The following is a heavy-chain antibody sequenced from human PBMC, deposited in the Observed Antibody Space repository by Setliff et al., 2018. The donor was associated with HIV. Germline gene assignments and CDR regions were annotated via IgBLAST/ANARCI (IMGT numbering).Heavy chain of an antibody. D-gene: IGHD3-9*01. CDR2: INWNGAIT. V-gene: IGHV3-20*04. CDR3: AREAYDVLTPHAHIDY. Sequence: RPGGSLRLSCAASGFTFDDFGMTWVRQRPGKGLEWVSGINWNGAITDYADTVKGRFTISRANAKNYLHSKMNSLRAEDAAFYYCAREAYDVLTPHAHIDYWGQGVLVTVSS. J-gene: IGHJ4*02. CDR1: GFTFDDFG.